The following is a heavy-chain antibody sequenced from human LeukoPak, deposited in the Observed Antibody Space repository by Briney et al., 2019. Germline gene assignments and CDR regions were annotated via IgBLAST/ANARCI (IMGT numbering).Heavy chain of an antibody. V-gene: IGHV3-30*02. Sequence: GGSLRLSCAASGFTFSTYGMHWVRQAPGKGLEWVAFIRYDGSNKYYADSVKGRFTISRDNSKNPVFLQMNSLRAEDTAVYYCAAPGVPAATYYFDYWGQGTLVTVSS. J-gene: IGHJ4*02. CDR3: AAPGVPAATYYFDY. CDR2: IRYDGSNK. CDR1: GFTFSTYG. D-gene: IGHD2-2*01.